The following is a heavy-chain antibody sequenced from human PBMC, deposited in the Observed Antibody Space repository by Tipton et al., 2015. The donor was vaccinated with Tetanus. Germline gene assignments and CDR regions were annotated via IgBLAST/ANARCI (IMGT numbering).Heavy chain of an antibody. CDR2: IYHRGST. CDR3: ARTWGVWVTSIDAFDI. V-gene: IGHV4-31*03. J-gene: IGHJ3*02. Sequence: GLVKPSQTLSLTCSVSGGSISSGGYYWTWIRQHPGKGLEWIGNIYHRGSTYYNPSLKSRVTISVDTSKNQFSLKLSSVTAADTAVYYCARTWGVWVTSIDAFDIWGQGTKVAVSS. CDR1: GGSISSGGYY. D-gene: IGHD3-16*01.